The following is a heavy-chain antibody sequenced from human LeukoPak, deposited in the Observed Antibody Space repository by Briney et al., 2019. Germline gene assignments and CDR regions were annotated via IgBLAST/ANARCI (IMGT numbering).Heavy chain of an antibody. CDR3: AREAEYYDILTGYYIGYFDY. V-gene: IGHV3-21*01. CDR2: ISSSSSYI. D-gene: IGHD3-9*01. J-gene: IGHJ4*02. Sequence: PGGSLRLSCAASGFTFSSYSMNWVRQAPGKGLEWVSSISSSSSYIHYADSVKGRFTISRDNAKNSLYLQMNSLRAEDTAMYYCAREAEYYDILTGYYIGYFDYWGQGTLVTVSS. CDR1: GFTFSSYS.